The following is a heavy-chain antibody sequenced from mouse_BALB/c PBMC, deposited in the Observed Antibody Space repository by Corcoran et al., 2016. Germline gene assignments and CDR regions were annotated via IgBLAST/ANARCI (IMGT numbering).Heavy chain of an antibody. V-gene: IGHV14-1*02. Sequence: EVQLQQSGAELVRPGALVKLSCKASGFNIKDYYMHWVKQRPEQGLEWIGWIDPENGNTIYDPKFQGKASITADTSSNSAYLQLSSLTSEDTAVYYCAYGNYFDYGGQGTTLTVSS. J-gene: IGHJ2*01. CDR3: AYGNYFDY. CDR2: IDPENGNT. CDR1: GFNIKDYY. D-gene: IGHD2-1*01.